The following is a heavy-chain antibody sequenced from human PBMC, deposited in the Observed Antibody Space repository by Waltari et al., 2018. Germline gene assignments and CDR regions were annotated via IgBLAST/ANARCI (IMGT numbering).Heavy chain of an antibody. V-gene: IGHV4-61*02. D-gene: IGHD2-8*01. CDR3: ARGSPSSNGYFEY. CDR1: GASISSGSYF. Sequence: QVQLQESGPGLVKPSQTLSLTCTVSGASISSGSYFWSWIRQPAGKDLERIGRIYTGGSTHFNPSLTSRVTISMDTSNNRFSLNLSSVTAADTAVYFCARGSPSSNGYFEYWGQGTVVTVSS. CDR2: IYTGGST. J-gene: IGHJ4*02.